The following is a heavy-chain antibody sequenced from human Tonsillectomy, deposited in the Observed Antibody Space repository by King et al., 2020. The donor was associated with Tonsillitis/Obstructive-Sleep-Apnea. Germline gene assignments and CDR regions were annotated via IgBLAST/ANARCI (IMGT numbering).Heavy chain of an antibody. CDR2: ITSHDTTK. Sequence: VQLVESGGGLVQPGGSLRLSCAASGFTFSSYEMNWVRQAPGKGLEWVSYITSHDTTKYYADSVKGRFTISRDNAKNSLYLQMNSLRAEDTAVYYCARGGGLRWSQFDCWGQGTLVTVSS. V-gene: IGHV3-48*03. D-gene: IGHD4-23*01. CDR1: GFTFSSYE. J-gene: IGHJ4*02. CDR3: ARGGGLRWSQFDC.